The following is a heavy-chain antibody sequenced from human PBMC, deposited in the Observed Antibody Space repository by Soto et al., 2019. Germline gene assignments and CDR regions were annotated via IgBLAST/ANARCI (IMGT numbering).Heavy chain of an antibody. V-gene: IGHV4-59*01. Sequence: TSETLSLTCTVSGGSINTYYWSWIRQPPGKGLEWIGYIYYSGNTYYNPSLKSRVAISVDTSKNTLYLQINSLRVEDTAVYYCVRGTCYDCWNNDYWGQGTQVTVSS. D-gene: IGHD2-21*02. CDR2: IYYSGNT. CDR1: GGSINTYY. J-gene: IGHJ4*02. CDR3: VRGTCYDCWNNDY.